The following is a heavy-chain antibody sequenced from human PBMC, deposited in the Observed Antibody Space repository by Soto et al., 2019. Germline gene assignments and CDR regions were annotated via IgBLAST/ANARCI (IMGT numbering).Heavy chain of an antibody. CDR3: ARIRGYYGSVVRYGMDV. Sequence: SETLSLTCAVYGGSFSGYYWSWIRQPPGKGLEWIGEINHSGSTNYNPSLKSRVTISVDTSKNQFSLKLSSVTAADTAVYYCARIRGYYGSVVRYGMDVWGQGTTVTVSS. J-gene: IGHJ6*02. CDR2: INHSGST. V-gene: IGHV4-34*01. CDR1: GGSFSGYY. D-gene: IGHD3-10*01.